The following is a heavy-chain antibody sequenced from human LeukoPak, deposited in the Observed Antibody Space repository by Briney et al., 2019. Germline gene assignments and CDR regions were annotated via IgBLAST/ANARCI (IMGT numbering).Heavy chain of an antibody. Sequence: ASVKVSCKASGYTFTSYGISWVRQAPGQGLEWMGWISAYNGNTNYAQKLQGRVTMTTDTSTSTAYMELRSLRSDDTAVYYCAIPQYYYDSSGYAYWGQGTLVTVSS. D-gene: IGHD3-22*01. V-gene: IGHV1-18*01. CDR1: GYTFTSYG. CDR3: AIPQYYYDSSGYAY. J-gene: IGHJ4*02. CDR2: ISAYNGNT.